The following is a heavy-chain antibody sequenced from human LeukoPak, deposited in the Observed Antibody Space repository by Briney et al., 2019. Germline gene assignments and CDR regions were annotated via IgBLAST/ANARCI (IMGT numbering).Heavy chain of an antibody. Sequence: SETLSLTCTVSGGSINSYYWSWIRQPPGKGLEWIGYIYYSGSTNYNPSLKSRVTISLDTSKNQFSLKLNSVTAADTAVYYCARSSFPGSHFDYWGQGTLVTVSS. V-gene: IGHV4-59*08. CDR3: ARSSFPGSHFDY. CDR1: GGSINSYY. J-gene: IGHJ4*02. CDR2: IYYSGST.